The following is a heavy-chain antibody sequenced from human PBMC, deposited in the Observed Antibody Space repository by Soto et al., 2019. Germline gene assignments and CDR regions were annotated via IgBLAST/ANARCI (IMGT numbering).Heavy chain of an antibody. D-gene: IGHD3-10*01. Sequence: SETMSLTCTVGGDSISRYYWSCIRQPPGKGLEWIAYIYYSGSTNHNPSLKSRVTISIDTSKNQFSLKLSSVTAADTAVYYCARHGGFGELYNWFDPWGQGTLVTVSS. V-gene: IGHV4-59*08. J-gene: IGHJ5*02. CDR3: ARHGGFGELYNWFDP. CDR2: IYYSGST. CDR1: GDSISRYY.